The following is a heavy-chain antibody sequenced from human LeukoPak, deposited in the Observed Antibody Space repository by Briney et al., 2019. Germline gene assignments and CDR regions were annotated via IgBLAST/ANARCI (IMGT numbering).Heavy chain of an antibody. D-gene: IGHD1-7*01. V-gene: IGHV3-30*02. CDR2: IRYYGSNK. CDR3: ARDGITGTTFVFDY. J-gene: IGHJ4*02. CDR1: GFTFSSYG. Sequence: GGSLRLSCAASGFTFSSYGMHWVRQAPGKGLEWVAFIRYYGSNKYYADSVKGRFTISRDNAKNSLYLQMNSLRAEDTAVYYCARDGITGTTFVFDYWGQGTLVTVSS.